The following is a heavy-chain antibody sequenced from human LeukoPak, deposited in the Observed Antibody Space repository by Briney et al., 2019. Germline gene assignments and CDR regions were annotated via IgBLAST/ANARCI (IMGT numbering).Heavy chain of an antibody. D-gene: IGHD3-22*01. CDR3: AKGEYYDSSPDFDY. CDR2: ISSSSSYI. J-gene: IGHJ4*02. V-gene: IGHV3-21*04. Sequence: SGGSLRLSCAASGFTFSSYSMNWVRQAPGKGLEWVSSISSSSSYIYYADSVKGRFTISRDNAKNSLYLQMNSLRAEDTAVYYCAKGEYYDSSPDFDYWGQGTLVTVSS. CDR1: GFTFSSYS.